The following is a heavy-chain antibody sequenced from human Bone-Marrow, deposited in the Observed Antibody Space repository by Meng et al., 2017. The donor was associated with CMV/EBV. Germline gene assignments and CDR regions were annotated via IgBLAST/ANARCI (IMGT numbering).Heavy chain of an antibody. Sequence: GSLRLSCAVSGYSISSGYFWGWIRQPPGKGLEWIGNIFHSGSTFYNPSLKSRVTISVDTSKNHFSLKLSSVTAADTAVYYCARGCSGGSCTGIGAFDIWGQGTMVTVSS. CDR2: IFHSGST. D-gene: IGHD2-15*01. J-gene: IGHJ3*02. CDR3: ARGCSGGSCTGIGAFDI. V-gene: IGHV4-38-2*01. CDR1: GYSISSGYF.